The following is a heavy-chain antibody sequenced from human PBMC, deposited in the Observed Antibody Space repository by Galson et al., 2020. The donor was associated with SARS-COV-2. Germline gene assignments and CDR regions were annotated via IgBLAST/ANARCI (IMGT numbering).Heavy chain of an antibody. CDR3: ARVANKPGGHKYYPHFDY. CDR1: GGPINSDNY. CDR2: IYYSGGT. J-gene: IGHJ4*02. Sequence: SETLSLTCTVSGGPINSDNYWSWIHQPPGKGLEWLGHIYYSGGTFDNRSLKSRLIISIDTSKNQFSLKLTSVTAADTAVYYCARVANKPGGHKYYPHFDYWGRGTLVTVSS. D-gene: IGHD2-8*02. V-gene: IGHV4-30-4*01.